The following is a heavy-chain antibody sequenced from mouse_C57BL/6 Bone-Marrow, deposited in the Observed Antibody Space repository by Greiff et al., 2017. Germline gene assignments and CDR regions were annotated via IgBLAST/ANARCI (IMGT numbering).Heavy chain of an antibody. CDR3: ASPNWYFAY. J-gene: IGHJ3*01. Sequence: QVQLQQPGAELVKPGASVKLSCKASGYTFTSYWMHWVKQRPGQGLEWIGMIHPNSGSTNYNEKFKSKGTLTVDKSSSTAYMQLSSLTSGDSAVYYCASPNWYFAYWGQGTLVTVTA. D-gene: IGHD4-1*01. V-gene: IGHV1-64*01. CDR1: GYTFTSYW. CDR2: IHPNSGST.